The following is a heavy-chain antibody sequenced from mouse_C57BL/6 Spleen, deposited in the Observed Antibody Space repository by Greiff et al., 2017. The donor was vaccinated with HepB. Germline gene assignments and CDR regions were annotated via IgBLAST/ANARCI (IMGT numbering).Heavy chain of an antibody. CDR2: IDPEDGET. V-gene: IGHV14-2*01. CDR3: ARSPYDLAWFAY. CDR1: GFNIKDYY. J-gene: IGHJ3*01. D-gene: IGHD2-3*01. Sequence: EVHLVESGAELVKPGASVKLSCTASGFNIKDYYMHWVKQRTEQGLEWIGRIDPEDGETKYAPKFQGKATITADTSSNTAYLQLSSLTSEDTADYYCARSPYDLAWFAYWGQGTLVTVSA.